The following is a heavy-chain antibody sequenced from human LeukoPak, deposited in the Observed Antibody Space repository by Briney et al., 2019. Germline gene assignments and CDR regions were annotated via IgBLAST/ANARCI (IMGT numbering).Heavy chain of an antibody. D-gene: IGHD6-19*01. CDR1: GGTFSSYA. V-gene: IGHV1-18*01. CDR2: ISAYNGNT. CDR3: ARGRDSSGWFGWFDP. J-gene: IGHJ5*02. Sequence: ASVKVSCKASGGTFSSYAISWVRQAPGQGLEWMGWISAYNGNTNYAQKLQGRVTMTTDTSTSTAYMELRSLRSDDTAVYYCARGRDSSGWFGWFDPWGQGTLVTVSS.